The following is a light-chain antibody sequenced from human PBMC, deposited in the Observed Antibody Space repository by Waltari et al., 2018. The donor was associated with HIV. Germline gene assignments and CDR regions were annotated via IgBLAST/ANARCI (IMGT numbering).Light chain of an antibody. J-gene: IGKJ5*01. CDR3: QQYYSTPT. V-gene: IGKV4-1*01. CDR1: KTFLSSSNNCNY. Sequence: IVLTQSPESLTLALGERATIHCRSGKTFLSSSNNCNYLAWYQLKEGRSPTLLFFAASSRAAGVPARFTASGSETDFALNIDNVQPEDVALYFCQQYYSTPTFGRGTRL. CDR2: AAS.